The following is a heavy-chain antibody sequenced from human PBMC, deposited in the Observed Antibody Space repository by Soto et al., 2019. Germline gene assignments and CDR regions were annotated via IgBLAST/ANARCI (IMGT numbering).Heavy chain of an antibody. D-gene: IGHD3-9*01. J-gene: IGHJ4*02. CDR1: GFTFRNYA. CDR3: AKTPNSRLLNS. V-gene: IGHV3-23*01. Sequence: LLESGGGSVQPGESLKLSCAVSGFTFRNYAMSWVRQAPGKGLEWVAGITGIGSSISYSDSVRGRFTISRDNSKNTLYLQMNSLRGEDTAVYWCAKTPNSRLLNSWGQGALVTVS. CDR2: ITGIGSSI.